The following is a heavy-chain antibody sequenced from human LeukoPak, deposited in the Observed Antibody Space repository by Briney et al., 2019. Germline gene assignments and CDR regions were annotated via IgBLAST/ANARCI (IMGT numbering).Heavy chain of an antibody. CDR1: GGSLSSYY. CDR3: ARNAYKFDL. Sequence: SETLSLTCTVSGGSLSSYYWTWFRQPPGKGLEWIGYIYYSGTTNYNPSLKSRVTMSVDTSKNQFSLKLSPVTAADTAVYYCARNAYKFDLWGQGTLVTISS. CDR2: IYYSGTT. J-gene: IGHJ5*02. V-gene: IGHV4-59*01. D-gene: IGHD1-1*01.